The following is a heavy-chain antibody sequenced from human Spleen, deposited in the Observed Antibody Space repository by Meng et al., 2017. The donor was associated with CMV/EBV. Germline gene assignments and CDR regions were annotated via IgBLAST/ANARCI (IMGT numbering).Heavy chain of an antibody. CDR1: VYLFTSYD. CDR2: MNPNSGQT. V-gene: IGHV1-8*01. J-gene: IGHJ5*02. CDR3: ARTQSYYGSGTYNWFDP. D-gene: IGHD3-10*01. Sequence: QVLLVQSGAEVEKPGAAVKVPCRTCVYLFTSYDINWVRQATGQGLEWMGWMNPNSGQTGYAKKFQGRVSFTRNTSMRTANRELSSLRSEDTAVYFCARTQSYYGSGTYNWFDPWGQGTLVTVSS.